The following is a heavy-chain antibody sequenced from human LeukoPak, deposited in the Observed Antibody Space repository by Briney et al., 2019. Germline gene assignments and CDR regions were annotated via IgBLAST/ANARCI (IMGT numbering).Heavy chain of an antibody. V-gene: IGHV3-13*01. J-gene: IGHJ3*02. CDR2: IGTAGDT. CDR3: ARTNDYGDFVDAFDI. Sequence: GGSLRLSCAASGFTFSSYDMHWVRQATGKGLEWVSAIGTAGDTYYPGSVKGRFTISRENAKNSLYLQMNSLRAGDTAVYYCARTNDYGDFVDAFDIWGQGTMVTVSS. D-gene: IGHD4-17*01. CDR1: GFTFSSYD.